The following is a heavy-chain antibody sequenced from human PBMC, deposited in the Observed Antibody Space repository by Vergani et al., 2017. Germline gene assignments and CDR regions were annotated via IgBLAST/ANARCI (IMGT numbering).Heavy chain of an antibody. J-gene: IGHJ6*03. Sequence: QLQLQESASGLVKPSQTLSLTCAVSGGSISSGGYSWSCIRQPPGKGLVWIGYIYHSGSTYDNPSLKSRVTVSVGRSKHQFSMKLSSVTVADTAVYYCARDLGERPPDYDYYMDVWGKGTTVTVSS. CDR1: GGSISSGGYS. CDR3: ARDLGERPPDYDYYMDV. V-gene: IGHV4-30-2*01. CDR2: IYHSGST. D-gene: IGHD4-17*01.